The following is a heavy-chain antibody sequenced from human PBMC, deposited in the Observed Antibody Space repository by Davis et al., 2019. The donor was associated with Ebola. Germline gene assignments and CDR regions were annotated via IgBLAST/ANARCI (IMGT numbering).Heavy chain of an antibody. CDR2: ISYDGSNK. CDR3: ARGVPFYDSSDNDAFDI. D-gene: IGHD3-22*01. V-gene: IGHV3-30-3*01. Sequence: PGGSLRLSCAASGFTFSSYAMHWVRQAPGKGLEWVAVISYDGSNKYYADSVKGRFTISRDNAKNSLYLQMNSLRDEDTAVYYCARGVPFYDSSDNDAFDIWGQGTMVTVSS. J-gene: IGHJ3*02. CDR1: GFTFSSYA.